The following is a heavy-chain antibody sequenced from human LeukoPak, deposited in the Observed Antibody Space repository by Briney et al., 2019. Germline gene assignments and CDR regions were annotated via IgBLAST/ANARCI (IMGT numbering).Heavy chain of an antibody. V-gene: IGHV3-74*01. CDR1: GFSFRSCW. J-gene: IGHJ5*01. D-gene: IGHD3-10*01. Sequence: TGGSLRLSCAASGFSFRSCWMHWVRQAPGKELVWVSRINGDGSTTNYADSVRGRFTISRDNAKNTLYLQMHSLRAEDTAVYSCARGWFGPDSCGQGTLVTVSS. CDR3: ARGWFGPDS. CDR2: INGDGSTT.